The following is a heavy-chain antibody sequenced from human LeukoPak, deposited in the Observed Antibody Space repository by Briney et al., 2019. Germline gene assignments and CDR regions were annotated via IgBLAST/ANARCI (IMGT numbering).Heavy chain of an antibody. CDR1: GGXISISSDY. D-gene: IGHD2/OR15-2a*01. V-gene: IGHV4-39*01. Sequence: PSETLSLTCTVSGGXISISSDYWGWIRQPPGKGLEWIGDIYYSGTTNYNPSLKSRVTMSVDTSKNQFSLKLNSATAADTAVYYCARRLSTRSYYLDDWGQGTLVTVSS. CDR2: IYYSGTT. CDR3: ARRLSTRSYYLDD. J-gene: IGHJ4*02.